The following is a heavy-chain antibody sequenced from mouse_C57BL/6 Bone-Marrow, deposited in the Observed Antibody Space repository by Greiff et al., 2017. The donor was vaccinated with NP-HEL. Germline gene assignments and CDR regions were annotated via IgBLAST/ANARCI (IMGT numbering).Heavy chain of an antibody. CDR1: GYTFTSYG. CDR3: VIYYYYAYAMDY. D-gene: IGHD2-4*01. J-gene: IGHJ4*01. V-gene: IGHV1-81*01. Sequence: VQLQQSGAELARPGASVKLSCKASGYTFTSYGISWVKQRTGQGLEWIGEIYPRSGNTYYNEKFKGKATLTADNSSSTAYMALRSLTSEDSAVFGCVIYYYYAYAMDYWGQGTSVTVSS. CDR2: IYPRSGNT.